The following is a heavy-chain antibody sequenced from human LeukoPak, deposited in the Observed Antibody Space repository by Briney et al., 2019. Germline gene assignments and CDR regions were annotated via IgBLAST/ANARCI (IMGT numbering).Heavy chain of an antibody. D-gene: IGHD1-26*01. Sequence: SGGSLRLSCAASGFTFSSYAMSWVRQAPGKGLEWVSAISGSGGSTYYADSVKGRFTISRDNSKNTLYLQMNSLRAEDTAVYYCAKVYSGSYFNYFDHWGQGTLVTVSS. CDR1: GFTFSSYA. J-gene: IGHJ4*02. V-gene: IGHV3-23*01. CDR3: AKVYSGSYFNYFDH. CDR2: ISGSGGST.